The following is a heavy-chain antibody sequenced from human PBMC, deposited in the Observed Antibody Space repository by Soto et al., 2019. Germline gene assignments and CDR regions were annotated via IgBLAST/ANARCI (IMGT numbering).Heavy chain of an antibody. CDR1: GGSISSYY. V-gene: IGHV4-59*01. CDR2: IYYSGST. J-gene: IGHJ6*03. CDR3: ARVTALDYYYMDV. D-gene: IGHD3-16*01. Sequence: SETLSLTCTVSGGSISSYYWSWIRQPPGKGLEWIGYIYYSGSTNYNPSLKSRVTISVDTSKNQFSLKLSSVTAADTAVYYCARVTALDYYYMDVWGKGTTVTVSS.